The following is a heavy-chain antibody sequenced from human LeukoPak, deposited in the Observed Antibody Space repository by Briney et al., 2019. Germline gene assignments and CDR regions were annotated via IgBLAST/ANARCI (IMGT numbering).Heavy chain of an antibody. Sequence: GGSLRLSCAASGFTFSNAWMSWVRQAPGKGLEWVGRIKSKTDGGTTDYAAPVKGRFTISRDDSKNTLYLQLNSLKTEDTAVYYCTTDSPTIFGVVINFDYWGQGTLVTVSS. CDR1: GFTFSNAW. J-gene: IGHJ4*02. CDR2: IKSKTDGGTT. CDR3: TTDSPTIFGVVINFDY. D-gene: IGHD3-3*01. V-gene: IGHV3-15*01.